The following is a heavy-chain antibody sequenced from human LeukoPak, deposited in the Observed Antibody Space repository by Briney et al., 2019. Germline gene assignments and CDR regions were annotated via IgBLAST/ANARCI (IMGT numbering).Heavy chain of an antibody. J-gene: IGHJ4*02. V-gene: IGHV6-1*01. CDR3: ARSNSGHFDY. D-gene: IGHD5-12*01. CDR1: GASVSSKSDT. Sequence: SQTLSLTCALSGASVSSKSDTWNWIRQSPSRGLEWLGRTYYRSKWYYEYAVSVKSRITINPDTSRNQFSLQLNSVTPEDTAVYYCARSNSGHFDYWGQGALVTVSS. CDR2: TYYRSKWYY.